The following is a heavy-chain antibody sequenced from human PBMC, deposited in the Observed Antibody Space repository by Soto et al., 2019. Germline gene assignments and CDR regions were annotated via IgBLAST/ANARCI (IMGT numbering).Heavy chain of an antibody. CDR3: AREMATIMAYYYYGMDV. Sequence: PGGSLRLSCAASGFTFSSYAMHWVRQAPGKGLEWVAVISYDGSNKYYADSVKGRFTISRDNSKNTLYLQMNSRRAEDTAVYYCAREMATIMAYYYYGMDVWGQGTTVTVSS. CDR1: GFTFSSYA. J-gene: IGHJ6*02. CDR2: ISYDGSNK. D-gene: IGHD5-12*01. V-gene: IGHV3-30-3*01.